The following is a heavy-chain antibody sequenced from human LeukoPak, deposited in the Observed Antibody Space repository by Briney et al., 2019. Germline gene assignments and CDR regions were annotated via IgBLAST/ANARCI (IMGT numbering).Heavy chain of an antibody. CDR3: AKRTSGFCSSTSCYGHDF. CDR2: ISGSSGRT. Sequence: GGSLRLSCATSGFTFSSFAMTWVRQAPGKGLEWVSAISGSSGRTYYADSVEGRFTISRDNSKNTLYLQISSLRAEDTAVYYCAKRTSGFCSSTSCYGHDFWGQGTLVTVSS. J-gene: IGHJ4*02. D-gene: IGHD2-2*03. CDR1: GFTFSSFA. V-gene: IGHV3-23*01.